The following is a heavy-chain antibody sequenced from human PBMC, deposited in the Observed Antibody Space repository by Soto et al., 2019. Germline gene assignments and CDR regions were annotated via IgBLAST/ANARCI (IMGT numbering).Heavy chain of an antibody. CDR2: IYYSGST. V-gene: IGHV4-31*03. J-gene: IGHJ3*02. Sequence: PSETLSLTCTVSGGSVSSGAYYWTWIRQRPGKGLEWIGYIYYSGSTYYSPSLKSRLSISLDTSTNQFSLRLSSVTAADTAMYYCARARLRAVYAFDIWGQGTMVTVSS. CDR3: ARARLRAVYAFDI. D-gene: IGHD5-12*01. CDR1: GGSVSSGAYY.